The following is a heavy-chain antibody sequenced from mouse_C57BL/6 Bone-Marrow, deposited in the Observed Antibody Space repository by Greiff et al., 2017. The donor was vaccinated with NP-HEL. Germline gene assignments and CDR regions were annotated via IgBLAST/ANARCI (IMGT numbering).Heavy chain of an antibody. CDR2: ISSGRSTI. D-gene: IGHD1-1*01. J-gene: IGHJ3*01. Sequence: EVKLEESGGGLVKPGGSLKLSCAASGFTFSDYGMHWVRQAPEKGLEWVAYISSGRSTIYYADTVKGRFTISRDNAKNTLFLQMTSLRSEDTAMYYCARTGYYGSSPPFAYWGQGTLVTVSA. CDR3: ARTGYYGSSPPFAY. CDR1: GFTFSDYG. V-gene: IGHV5-17*01.